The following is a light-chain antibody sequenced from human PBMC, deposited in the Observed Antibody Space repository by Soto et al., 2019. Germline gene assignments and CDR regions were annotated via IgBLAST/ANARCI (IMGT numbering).Light chain of an antibody. CDR2: DAS. V-gene: IGKV1-5*01. Sequence: DIQMTQSPSTLSASVGDRFTITCRVSQNIDRYMAWYQQKPGRAPSIIIYDASTLERGVPSRFSRSGAGTECTLTISSLQPEDFETDYCQQLNTYPETFGQGTKVDI. J-gene: IGKJ1*01. CDR1: QNIDRY. CDR3: QQLNTYPET.